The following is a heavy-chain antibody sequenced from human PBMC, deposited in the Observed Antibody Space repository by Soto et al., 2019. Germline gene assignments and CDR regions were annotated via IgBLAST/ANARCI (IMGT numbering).Heavy chain of an antibody. CDR2: IYHSGST. CDR1: GGSISSGGYS. Sequence: PSETLSLTCAVSGGSISSGGYSWSWIRQPPGKGLEWIGYIYHSGSTYYNPSLKSRVTISVDRSKNQFSLKLSSVTAADTAVYYCARGASDVGVVKIDYWGQGTLVTVSS. CDR3: ARGASDVGVVKIDY. J-gene: IGHJ4*02. V-gene: IGHV4-30-2*01. D-gene: IGHD3-3*01.